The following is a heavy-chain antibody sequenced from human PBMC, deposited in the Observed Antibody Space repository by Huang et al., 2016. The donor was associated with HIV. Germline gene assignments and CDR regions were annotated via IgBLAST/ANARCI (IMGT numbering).Heavy chain of an antibody. D-gene: IGHD3-3*01. V-gene: IGHV4-34*02. J-gene: IGHJ6*02. CDR1: GGSFTGNY. Sequence: QMQLQQRGAGLLKPSETLSLTCGVSGGSFTGNYLTWIRQAPGKGLEWIGEVNDRGATNYNPALSGRVTISLDKSNRELSLNLRSVTAADTAVYYCARQWTILEWLLGLDVWGQGTTVIVSS. CDR3: ARQWTILEWLLGLDV. CDR2: VNDRGAT.